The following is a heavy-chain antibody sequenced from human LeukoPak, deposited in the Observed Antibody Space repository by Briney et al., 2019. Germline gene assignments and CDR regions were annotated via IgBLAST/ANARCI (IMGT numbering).Heavy chain of an antibody. CDR1: GGTFSSYA. D-gene: IGHD2-2*01. J-gene: IGHJ2*01. Sequence: SVKVSCKASGGTFSSYAISWVRQAPGQGLEWMGGIIPIFGTANYAQKFQGRVTITADESTSTAYMELSSLRSEDTAVYYCARGLVPAAPGAYWYFDLWGRGTLVTVSS. V-gene: IGHV1-69*13. CDR2: IIPIFGTA. CDR3: ARGLVPAAPGAYWYFDL.